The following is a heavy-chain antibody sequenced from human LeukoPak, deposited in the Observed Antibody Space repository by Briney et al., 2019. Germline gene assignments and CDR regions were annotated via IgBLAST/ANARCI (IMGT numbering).Heavy chain of an antibody. J-gene: IGHJ4*02. D-gene: IGHD4-11*01. CDR1: GYTFTSYY. CDR2: INPNSGGT. Sequence: GASVKVSCKASGYTFTSYYMHWVRQAPGQGLEWMGWINPNSGGTNYAQKFQGRVTMTRDTSISTAYMELSRLRSDDTAVYYCARVYSNYVGLVDYWGQGTLVTVSS. V-gene: IGHV1-2*02. CDR3: ARVYSNYVGLVDY.